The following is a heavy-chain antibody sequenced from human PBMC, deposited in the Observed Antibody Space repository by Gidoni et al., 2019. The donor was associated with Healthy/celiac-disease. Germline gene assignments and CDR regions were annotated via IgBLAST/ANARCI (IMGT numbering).Heavy chain of an antibody. V-gene: IGHV4-34*01. CDR1: GGSFSGYY. Sequence: QVQLQQWGAGLLKPSETLSLTCAVYGGSFSGYYWSWIRQPPGKGLEWIGEINHSGSTNYNPSLKSRVTISVDTSKNQFSLKLSSVTAADTAVYYCARMTERYSGSYESWGQGTLVTVSS. D-gene: IGHD1-26*01. J-gene: IGHJ5*02. CDR3: ARMTERYSGSYES. CDR2: INHSGST.